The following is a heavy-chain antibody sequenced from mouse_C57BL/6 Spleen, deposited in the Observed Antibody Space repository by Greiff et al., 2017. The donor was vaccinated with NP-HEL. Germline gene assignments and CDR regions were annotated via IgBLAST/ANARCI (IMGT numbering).Heavy chain of an antibody. CDR2: IDPSDSYT. Sequence: QVQLKQPGAELVMPGASVKLSCKASGYTFTSYWMHWVKQRPGQGLEWIGEIDPSDSYTNYNQKFKGKSTLTVDKSSSTAYMQLSSLTSEDSAVYYCAREGDSNYRFAYWGQGTLVTVSA. V-gene: IGHV1-69*01. J-gene: IGHJ3*01. CDR1: GYTFTSYW. CDR3: AREGDSNYRFAY. D-gene: IGHD2-5*01.